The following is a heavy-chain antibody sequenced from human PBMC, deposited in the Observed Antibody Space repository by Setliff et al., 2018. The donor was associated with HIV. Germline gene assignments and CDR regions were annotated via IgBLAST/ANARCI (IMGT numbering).Heavy chain of an antibody. V-gene: IGHV7-4-1*02. CDR3: ARAQALLRVYYMDV. J-gene: IGHJ6*03. D-gene: IGHD3-3*01. Sequence: ASVKVSCKASGYTFTGYYVHWVRQAPGQGLEWLGWINTNTENPTYAQGFTGRFVFSLDTSVSAAFLQINSLKAEDTAVYYCARAQALLRVYYMDVWGKGTTVTVSS. CDR2: INTNTENP. CDR1: GYTFTGYY.